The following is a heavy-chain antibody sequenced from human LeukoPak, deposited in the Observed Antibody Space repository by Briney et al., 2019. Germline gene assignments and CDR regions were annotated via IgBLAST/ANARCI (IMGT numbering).Heavy chain of an antibody. J-gene: IGHJ4*02. CDR2: IHYDGSNK. D-gene: IGHD6-19*01. CDR3: AKDASSGFTRYFDY. V-gene: IGHV3-30*02. Sequence: GGSLRLSCAASGFTFSSYGMHWVRHAPGKGLEWVAFIHYDGSNKYYADSVKGRFTISRDNSKNTLYLQMNSLRAEDTAVYYCAKDASSGFTRYFDYWGQGTLVTVSS. CDR1: GFTFSSYG.